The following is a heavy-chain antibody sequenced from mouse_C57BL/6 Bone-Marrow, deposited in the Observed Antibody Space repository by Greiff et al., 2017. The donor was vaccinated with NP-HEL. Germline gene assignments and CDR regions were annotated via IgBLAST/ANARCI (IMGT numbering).Heavy chain of an antibody. V-gene: IGHV1-18*01. Sequence: DVQLQESGPELVKPGASVKIPCKASGYTFTDYNMDWVKQSHGKSLEWIGDINPNNGGTIYNQKFKGKATLTVDKSSSTAYMELRSLTSEDTAVYYCAREGYYGSSNYYAMDYWGQGTSVTVSS. CDR1: GYTFTDYN. D-gene: IGHD1-1*01. J-gene: IGHJ4*01. CDR2: INPNNGGT. CDR3: AREGYYGSSNYYAMDY.